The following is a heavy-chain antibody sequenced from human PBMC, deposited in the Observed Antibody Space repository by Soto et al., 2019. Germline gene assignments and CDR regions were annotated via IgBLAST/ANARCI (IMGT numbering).Heavy chain of an antibody. J-gene: IGHJ5*02. V-gene: IGHV4-38-2*01. CDR2: IYHSGST. Sequence: SETLSLTCAVSGYSISSGYYWGWIRQPPGRGLEWIGSIYHSGSTYYNPSLKSRVTISVDTSKNQFSLKLSSVTAADTAVYYCARVIVVVPAAIKEGWFDPWGQGTLVTVSS. D-gene: IGHD2-2*02. CDR1: GYSISSGYY. CDR3: ARVIVVVPAAIKEGWFDP.